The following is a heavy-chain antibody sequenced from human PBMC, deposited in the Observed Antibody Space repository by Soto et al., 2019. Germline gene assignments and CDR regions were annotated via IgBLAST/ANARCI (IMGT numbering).Heavy chain of an antibody. CDR2: IIPIFGTA. V-gene: IGHV1-69*13. J-gene: IGHJ6*02. CDR3: QQRDTIFGLVQGMDV. CDR1: GGALSSYA. D-gene: IGHD3-3*01. Sequence: VASVKLSSKASGGALSSYAIGAVRQAPGQGLEWMGGIIPIFGTANYAQKFQGRVTITADESTSTAYMELSSLRSEDTAVYYFQQRDTIFGLVQGMDVCGQGTTVTVSS.